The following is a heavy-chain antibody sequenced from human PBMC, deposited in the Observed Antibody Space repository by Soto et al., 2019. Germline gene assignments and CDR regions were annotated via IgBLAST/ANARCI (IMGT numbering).Heavy chain of an antibody. CDR1: GGSISSGGYS. J-gene: IGHJ4*02. V-gene: IGHV4-30-2*01. Sequence: SETLCLTCAVSGGSISSGGYSWSWIRQPPGKGLEWIGYIYHSGSTYYNPSLKSRVTISVDTSKNQFSLKLTSVTAADTAVYYCAIDQITGLFDYWGQGTLVTGSS. D-gene: IGHD2-8*02. CDR3: AIDQITGLFDY. CDR2: IYHSGST.